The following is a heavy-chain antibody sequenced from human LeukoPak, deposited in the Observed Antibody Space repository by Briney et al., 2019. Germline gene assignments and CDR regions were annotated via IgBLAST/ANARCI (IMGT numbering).Heavy chain of an antibody. J-gene: IGHJ6*03. D-gene: IGHD1-7*01. V-gene: IGHV4-4*07. CDR2: IYTTGST. CDR3: ARVTGTTLYYYMDV. CDR1: GGSISSYY. Sequence: SETLSLTCPVSGGSISSYYWSWIRQPAGKGLEWIGRIYTTGSTNYNPSLKSRVTMSVDTSKYQFSLKLSSVTAADTAVYYCARVTGTTLYYYMDVWGKGTTVTVSS.